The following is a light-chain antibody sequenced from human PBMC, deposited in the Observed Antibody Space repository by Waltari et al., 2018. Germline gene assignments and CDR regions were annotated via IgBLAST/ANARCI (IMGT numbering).Light chain of an antibody. J-gene: IGKJ3*01. Sequence: TRMTQSPSPVSASVGDKITTTCRAGQDIGRSLVWYQQTPGRAPKSLISSASTLRGGVPSRFRGSGSGTDFALTITNLQPEDFATYFCQQYQTYPLTFGPGTRVDFK. CDR2: SAS. CDR3: QQYQTYPLT. V-gene: IGKV1-16*01. CDR1: QDIGRS.